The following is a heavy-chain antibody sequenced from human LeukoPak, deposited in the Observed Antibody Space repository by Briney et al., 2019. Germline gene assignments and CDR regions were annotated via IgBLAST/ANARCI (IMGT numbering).Heavy chain of an antibody. D-gene: IGHD4-17*01. CDR1: GGSISSGSYY. V-gene: IGHV4-61*02. Sequence: SETLSLTCTVSGGSISSGSYYWSWIRQPAGKGLEWIGRTYTSGSTNYNPSLKSRVTISVDTSKNQFSLKLSSVTAADTAVYYCARDGDDYGDLSFDYWGQGTLVTVSS. CDR3: ARDGDDYGDLSFDY. J-gene: IGHJ4*02. CDR2: TYTSGST.